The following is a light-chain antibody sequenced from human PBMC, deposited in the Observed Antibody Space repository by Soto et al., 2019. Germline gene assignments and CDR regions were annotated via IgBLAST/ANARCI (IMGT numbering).Light chain of an antibody. CDR2: EVI. J-gene: IGLJ3*02. V-gene: IGLV2-14*01. CDR1: SSDVGGYDY. CDR3: SSYSSTTPVL. Sequence: QSALTQPASVSGSPGQSITISCTGTSSDVGGYDYVSWYQHHPGNAPKLLISEVINRPSGVSFHFSGSKSGNTASLTISGLQPEDEATYYCSSYSSTTPVLFGGGTKLTVL.